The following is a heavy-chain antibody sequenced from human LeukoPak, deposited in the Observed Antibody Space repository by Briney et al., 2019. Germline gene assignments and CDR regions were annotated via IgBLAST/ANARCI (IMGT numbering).Heavy chain of an antibody. J-gene: IGHJ4*02. D-gene: IGHD6-19*01. CDR1: GFTFSKYW. V-gene: IGHV3-74*01. CDR2: INTDGTVT. Sequence: PGGSLRLSCAASGFTFSKYWMLWVRHAPGKGLESVSRINTDGTVTTYADSVSGRFTVSRDNADNTMFLQMNSVRDEDTAVYYCATKQWLAPPPDSWGQGTPVTVSS. CDR3: ATKQWLAPPPDS.